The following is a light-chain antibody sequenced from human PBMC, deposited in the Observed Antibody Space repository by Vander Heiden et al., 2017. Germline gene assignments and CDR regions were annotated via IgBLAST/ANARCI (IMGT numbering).Light chain of an antibody. CDR2: EVS. Sequence: HSALTQPASVSGSPGQSITISCTGTTSDVGGYNYGSWYQQHPGRAPKLLIYEVSHRPSGVSDRFSGSKSGYTASLNISGLQAEDEADYYCSSYSSTSTSVVFGGGTTLSVL. CDR1: TSDVGGYNY. CDR3: SSYSSTSTSVV. J-gene: IGLJ2*01. V-gene: IGLV2-14*01.